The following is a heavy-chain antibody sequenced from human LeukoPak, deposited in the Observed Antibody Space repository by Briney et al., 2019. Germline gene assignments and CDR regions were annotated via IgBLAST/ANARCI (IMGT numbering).Heavy chain of an antibody. Sequence: ASVKVSCKASGYIFSSYYIHWVRQAPGQGLEYVGIINLSVGNTNYAQKFQGRVTVTRDMSTSTVYMKLSGLRSEDTAVYFCARELPATSYFDYWGQGTLVTVSS. J-gene: IGHJ4*02. V-gene: IGHV1-46*01. D-gene: IGHD1-26*01. CDR1: GYIFSSYY. CDR2: INLSVGNT. CDR3: ARELPATSYFDY.